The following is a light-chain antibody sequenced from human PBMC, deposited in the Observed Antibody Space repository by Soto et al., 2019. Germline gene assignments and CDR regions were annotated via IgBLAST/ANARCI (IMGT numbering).Light chain of an antibody. J-gene: IGKJ4*01. CDR1: QSISSW. CDR2: KTS. CDR3: RQYQSFSLT. Sequence: DIQMTQSPSTLSASVGDRVTITCRASQSISSWLAWYQQKPGKAPKLLLYKTSNLQSGVPSRFSGSGSGSEFSLTISSLQPDDFATYYCRQYQSFSLTFGGGTRVEVK. V-gene: IGKV1-5*03.